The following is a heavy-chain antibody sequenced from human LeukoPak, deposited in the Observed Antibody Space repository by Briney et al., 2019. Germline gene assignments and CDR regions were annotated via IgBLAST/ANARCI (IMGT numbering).Heavy chain of an antibody. Sequence: PSETLSLTCSVSGDSITDYYWSWIRQPPGKGLQWLGYIDASGRSSYNPSLQSRISISGDMSKNQFSLKMRSVTAADTAVYYCARHGRERNTRNQGDAFDIWGQGTMVIVSS. D-gene: IGHD3-16*01. V-gene: IGHV4-4*09. CDR1: GDSITDYY. CDR3: ARHGRERNTRNQGDAFDI. J-gene: IGHJ3*02. CDR2: IDASGRS.